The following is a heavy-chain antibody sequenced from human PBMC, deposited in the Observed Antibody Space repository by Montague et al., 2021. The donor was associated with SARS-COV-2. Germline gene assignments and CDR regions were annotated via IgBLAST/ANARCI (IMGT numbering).Heavy chain of an antibody. Sequence: ETLSLTCTVSGGSISSYYWSWIRQPPGKGLEWIGYIYYSGSTNYNPSLKSRVTISVDTSKNQFSLKLSSVTAADTAVYYCARLQVPNYDFWSGYYTGMNYYMDVWGKGTTVTVS. CDR1: GGSISSYY. D-gene: IGHD3-3*01. CDR2: IYYSGST. V-gene: IGHV4-59*01. J-gene: IGHJ6*03. CDR3: ARLQVPNYDFWSGYYTGMNYYMDV.